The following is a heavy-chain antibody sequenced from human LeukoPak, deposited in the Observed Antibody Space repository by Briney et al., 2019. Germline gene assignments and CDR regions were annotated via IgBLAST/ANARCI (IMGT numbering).Heavy chain of an antibody. CDR1: GGSISSGSYY. V-gene: IGHV4-61*02. D-gene: IGHD5-24*01. CDR2: IYTSGST. CDR3: TAEGEMATIDY. Sequence: SETLSLTCTVSGGSISSGSYYWSWIRQPAGKGLEWIGRIYTSGSTNYNPSLKSRVTISVDTSKNQFSLKLSSVTAAATAVYYCTAEGEMATIDYWGQGTLVTVSS. J-gene: IGHJ4*02.